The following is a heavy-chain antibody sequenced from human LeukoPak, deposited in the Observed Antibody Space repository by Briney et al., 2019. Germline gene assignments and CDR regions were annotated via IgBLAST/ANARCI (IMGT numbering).Heavy chain of an antibody. Sequence: GGSLRLSCAASGFTFSSYGMHWVRQAPGKGLEWVAVIWYDGSNKYYADSVKGRFTISRDNSKNTLYLQMNSLRAEDTAVYYCASLSSTSWGGDYWGQGTLVTVSS. CDR3: ASLSSTSWGGDY. V-gene: IGHV3-33*01. CDR1: GFTFSSYG. D-gene: IGHD2-2*01. J-gene: IGHJ4*02. CDR2: IWYDGSNK.